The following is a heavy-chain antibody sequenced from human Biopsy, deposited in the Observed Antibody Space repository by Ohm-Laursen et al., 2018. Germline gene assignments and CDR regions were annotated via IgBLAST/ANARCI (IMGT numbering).Heavy chain of an antibody. D-gene: IGHD1-26*01. V-gene: IGHV1-69*10. CDR1: GDSFTSYA. CDR3: ARGEGSSWFDP. Sequence: GASVTPSCKPSGDSFTSYAIGWARQAPGQGLEWMGGIIPIPNVATYAQKFQGRITITADESTSTAYMELNSLTSDDTAVYFCARGEGSSWFDPWGHGTLVTVSS. J-gene: IGHJ5*02. CDR2: IIPIPNVA.